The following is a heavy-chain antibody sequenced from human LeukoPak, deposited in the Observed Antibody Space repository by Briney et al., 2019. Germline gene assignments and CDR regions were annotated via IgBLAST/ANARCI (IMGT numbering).Heavy chain of an antibody. V-gene: IGHV3-30*18. CDR1: GFTFSSYG. CDR2: ISYDGSNK. Sequence: GGSLRLFCAASGFTFSSYGMHWVRQAPGKGLEWVAVISYDGSNKYYADSVKGRFTISRDNSKNTLYLQMNSLRAEDTAVYYCAKDEYYGSGSYDTPFDYWGQGTLVTVSS. CDR3: AKDEYYGSGSYDTPFDY. J-gene: IGHJ4*02. D-gene: IGHD3-10*01.